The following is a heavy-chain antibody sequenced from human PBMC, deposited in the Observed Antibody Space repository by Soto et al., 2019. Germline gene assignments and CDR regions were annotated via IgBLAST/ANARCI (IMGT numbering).Heavy chain of an antibody. J-gene: IGHJ6*02. Sequence: EVQLLESGGGLVQRGESLRLSCAASGFTFINYAMSWVRQAPGKGLEWVSAISGSGHNTYYTESLKGRFTISRDNSKNTLYLQMTSLRVDDTAMYYCARDSVTRVSSDIPGMDVWGQGTTVSVSS. CDR3: ARDSVTRVSSDIPGMDV. CDR2: ISGSGHNT. CDR1: GFTFINYA. V-gene: IGHV3-23*01. D-gene: IGHD3-10*01.